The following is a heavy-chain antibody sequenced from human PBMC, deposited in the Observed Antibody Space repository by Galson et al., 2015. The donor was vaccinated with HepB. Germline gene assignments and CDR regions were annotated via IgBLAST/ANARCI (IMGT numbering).Heavy chain of an antibody. CDR3: ARDRSWFDP. CDR1: GFTFSSYS. Sequence: SLRLSCAASGFTFSSYSMNWVRQAPGKGLEWVSYIISSSDTIYYADSVKGRFTISRDNAKNSLYLQMNSLRAKDTAVYYCARDRSWFDPWGQGTLVTVSS. J-gene: IGHJ5*02. CDR2: IISSSDTI. V-gene: IGHV3-48*01.